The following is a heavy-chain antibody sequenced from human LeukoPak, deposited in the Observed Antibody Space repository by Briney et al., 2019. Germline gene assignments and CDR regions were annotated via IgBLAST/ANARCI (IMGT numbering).Heavy chain of an antibody. D-gene: IGHD1-7*01. J-gene: IGHJ6*03. CDR3: ARGPSITGTTPNYYYLDV. CDR2: IWYDGSNK. Sequence: GGSLRLSCAASGFTFSSYGMHWVRQAPGKGLEWVAVIWYDGSNKYYADSVKGRFTISRDNSKNTLYLQMNSLRAEDTAVYYCARGPSITGTTPNYYYLDVWGKGTTVTVSS. V-gene: IGHV3-33*01. CDR1: GFTFSSYG.